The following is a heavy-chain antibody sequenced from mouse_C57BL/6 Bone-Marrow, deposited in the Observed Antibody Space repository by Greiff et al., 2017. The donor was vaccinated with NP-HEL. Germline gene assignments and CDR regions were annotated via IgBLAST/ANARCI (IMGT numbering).Heavy chain of an antibody. J-gene: IGHJ3*01. CDR1: GYTFTSYW. CDR3: ASGICNGFAY. D-gene: IGHD6-1*01. V-gene: IGHV1-7*01. Sequence: QVQLKQSGAELAKPGASVKLSCKASGYTFTSYWMHWVKQRPGQGLEWIGHINPSSGYTKYNEKFKDKATLTADKSSSTAYMQLSSLTYEDSAVYYCASGICNGFAYWDRGTLVTVTA. CDR2: INPSSGYT.